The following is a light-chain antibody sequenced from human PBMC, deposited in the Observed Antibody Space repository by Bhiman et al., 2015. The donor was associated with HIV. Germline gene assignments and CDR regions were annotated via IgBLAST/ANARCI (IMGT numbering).Light chain of an antibody. CDR3: QAWDTNSVV. Sequence: SYVVTQPPSVSVSPGQTASITCSGDKLGNKYASWYQQKPGQSPVLVMYQDNKRPSGVPERFFGSNSGNTATLTISGTQSMDEADYYCQAWDTNSVVFGGGTKLTVL. V-gene: IGLV3-1*01. CDR2: QDN. CDR1: KLGNKY. J-gene: IGLJ2*01.